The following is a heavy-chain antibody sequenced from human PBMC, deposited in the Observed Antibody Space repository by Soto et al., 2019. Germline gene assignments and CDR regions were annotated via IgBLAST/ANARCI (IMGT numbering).Heavy chain of an antibody. V-gene: IGHV3-30*03. CDR2: ISYDGGLQ. CDR1: GFTFTSYG. J-gene: IGHJ4*02. CDR3: VSDRGYGHASVPYS. D-gene: IGHD5-18*01. Sequence: QAHLVGSRGGVVQPGRSLRLSCAASGFTFTSYGMHWVRQAPGTRLEWVAVISYDGGLQHYADSVKGRFTISRDNSKNMVRLQMNSLRAEDTAVYYCVSDRGYGHASVPYSWGQGTLVSVSS.